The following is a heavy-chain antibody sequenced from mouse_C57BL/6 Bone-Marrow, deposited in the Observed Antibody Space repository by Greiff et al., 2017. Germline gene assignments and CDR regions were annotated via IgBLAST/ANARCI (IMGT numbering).Heavy chain of an antibody. CDR3: ARDDNGFYYGSSYYAMDY. J-gene: IGHJ4*01. CDR1: GFTFSSYA. CDR2: ISDGGSYT. V-gene: IGHV5-4*01. Sequence: EVKLMESGGGLVKPGGSLKLSCAASGFTFSSYAMSWVRQTPEKRLEWVATISDGGSYTYYPDNVKGRFTISRDNAKNNLYLQMSHLKSEDTAMYYCARDDNGFYYGSSYYAMDYWGQGTSVTVSS. D-gene: IGHD1-1*01.